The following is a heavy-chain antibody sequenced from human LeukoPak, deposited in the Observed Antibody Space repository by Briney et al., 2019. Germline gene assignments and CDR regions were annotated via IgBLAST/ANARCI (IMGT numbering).Heavy chain of an antibody. J-gene: IGHJ3*02. V-gene: IGHV3-30-3*01. CDR3: ARDKRSGYHDAFDI. D-gene: IGHD3-3*01. CDR1: GFTFSSYA. CDR2: ISYDGSNK. Sequence: PGGSLRLSCAASGFTFSSYAMHWVRQAPGKGLEWVAVISYDGSNKYYADSVKGRFTISRDNSKNTLYLQMNSLRAEDTAVYYCARDKRSGYHDAFDIWGQGTMVTVSS.